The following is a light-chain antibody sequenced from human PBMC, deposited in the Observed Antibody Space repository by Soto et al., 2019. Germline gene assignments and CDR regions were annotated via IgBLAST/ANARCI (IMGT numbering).Light chain of an antibody. CDR3: SSYSNSNTLWV. J-gene: IGLJ3*02. CDR2: EVT. CDR1: SNDIGGYNY. Sequence: QSVLAQPASVSGSPGQSITISCAGTSNDIGGYNYVSWYQQHPGRAPKLMIYEVTNRPLGVSNRFSGSKSGNTASLTISGLQAEDEADYYCSSYSNSNTLWVFXGGTKVTVL. V-gene: IGLV2-14*01.